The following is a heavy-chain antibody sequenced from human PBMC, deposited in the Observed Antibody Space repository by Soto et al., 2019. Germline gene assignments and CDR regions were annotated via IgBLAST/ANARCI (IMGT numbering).Heavy chain of an antibody. CDR2: ISYDGSNK. CDR3: AKDGEDIVVVPADRPNYYYGMDV. J-gene: IGHJ6*02. Sequence: GGSLRLSCAASGFTFSSYVMPWVRQAPGKXLXXVEAISYDGSNKHYQDYVKGRLKIYRDNYKKTLYLQMNSLRAEDTHAYYCAKDGEDIVVVPADRPNYYYGMDVWGQGTTVTVSS. D-gene: IGHD2-2*01. V-gene: IGHV3-30*18. CDR1: GFTFSSYV.